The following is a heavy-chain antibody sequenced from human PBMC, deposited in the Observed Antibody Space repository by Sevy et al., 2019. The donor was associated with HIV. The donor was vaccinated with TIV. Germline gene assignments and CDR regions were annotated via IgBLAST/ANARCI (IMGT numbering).Heavy chain of an antibody. CDR2: IYPGDSDT. V-gene: IGHV5-51*01. CDR1: GYSFTNYW. J-gene: IGHJ6*02. Sequence: GQSLKISCQGSGYSFTNYWIAWVRQMPGKGLEWMGIIYPGDSDTRDSTSFQGQVTISADKSISTAFLQWTSLKASDTDMDYCARATAGTAAHYYYYTMNIWGQGTTVTVSS. D-gene: IGHD6-13*01. CDR3: ARATAGTAAHYYYYTMNI.